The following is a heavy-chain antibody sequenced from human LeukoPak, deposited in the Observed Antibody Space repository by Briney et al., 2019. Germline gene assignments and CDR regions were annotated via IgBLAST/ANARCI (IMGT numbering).Heavy chain of an antibody. J-gene: IGHJ1*01. D-gene: IGHD1-7*01. CDR2: ISSSGSTI. CDR3: ARHSRELTSVFFQH. CDR1: GFTFSDYY. Sequence: PGGSLRLSCAASGFTFSDYYMSWIRQAPGKGLEWVSYISSSGSTIYYADSVKGRFTISRDNAKNSLYLQMNSLRAEDTALYYCARHSRELTSVFFQHWGQGTLVIVSS. V-gene: IGHV3-11*01.